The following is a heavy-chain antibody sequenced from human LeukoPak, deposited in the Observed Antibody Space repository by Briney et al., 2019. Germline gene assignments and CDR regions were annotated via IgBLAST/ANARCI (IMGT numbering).Heavy chain of an antibody. V-gene: IGHV4-38-2*02. Sequence: SETLSLTCTVSGYSISSGYYWGWIRQPPGKGLEWIGSIYHSGSTYYNPSLKSRVTISVDTSKNQFSLKLSSVTAADTAVYYCARVPFTIFGVVRVNWFDPWGQGTLVTVSS. CDR3: ARVPFTIFGVVRVNWFDP. CDR1: GYSISSGYY. J-gene: IGHJ5*02. CDR2: IYHSGST. D-gene: IGHD3-3*01.